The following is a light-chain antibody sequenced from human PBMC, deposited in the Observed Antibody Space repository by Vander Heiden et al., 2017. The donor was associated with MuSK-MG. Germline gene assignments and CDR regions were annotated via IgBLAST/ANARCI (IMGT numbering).Light chain of an antibody. J-gene: IGKJ2*02. CDR2: LGS. CDR3: KQALQTPRT. Sequence: IGIPQSPLSLPVTPGEPASISCRSSQSLLHSNGYNYLDWYLQKPGQSPQLLIYLGSNRASGVPDRFSGSGSGTDFTLKISRVEAEDVGVYYCKQALQTPRTFGQGTKLEIK. V-gene: IGKV2-28*01. CDR1: QSLLHSNGYNY.